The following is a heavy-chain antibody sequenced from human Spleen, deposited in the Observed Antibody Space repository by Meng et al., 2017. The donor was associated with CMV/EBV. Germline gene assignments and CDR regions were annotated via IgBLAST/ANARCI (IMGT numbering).Heavy chain of an antibody. V-gene: IGHV3-30-3*01. Sequence: GGSLRLSCAASGFSLRYYAMYWVRQAPGKGLEWVAVISFDGSSEEYADSVKGRFTVSRDDSKNTLYLQMNSLRAEDTAVYYCAKDQDIVVVPARYGMDVWGQGTTVTVSS. J-gene: IGHJ6*02. D-gene: IGHD2-2*01. CDR2: ISFDGSSE. CDR3: AKDQDIVVVPARYGMDV. CDR1: GFSLRYYA.